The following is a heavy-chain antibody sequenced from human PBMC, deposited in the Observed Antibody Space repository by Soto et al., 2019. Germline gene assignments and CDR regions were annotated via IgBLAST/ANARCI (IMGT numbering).Heavy chain of an antibody. D-gene: IGHD4-17*01. CDR1: GGSISSGGYY. V-gene: IGHV4-31*03. CDR2: IYYSGST. J-gene: IGHJ3*02. CDR3: ARDHYGDVTDAFDI. Sequence: QVQLQESGPGLVKPSQTLSLTCTVSGGSISSGGYYWSWIRQHPGKGLEWIGYIYYSGSTYYNPSLKSRVTISVDTSKNQFSLKLSSVTAADTAVYYGARDHYGDVTDAFDIWGQGTMVTVSS.